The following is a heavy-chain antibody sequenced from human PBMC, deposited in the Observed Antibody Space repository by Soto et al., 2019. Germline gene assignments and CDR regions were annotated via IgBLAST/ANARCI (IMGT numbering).Heavy chain of an antibody. V-gene: IGHV3-7*01. CDR2: IKQDGSEK. CDR1: GFTFSSYW. J-gene: IGHJ6*02. Sequence: GSLRLSCAASGFTFSSYWMSWVRQAPGKGLEWVANIKQDGSEKYYVDSVKGRFTISRDNAKNSLYLQMNSLRAEDTAVYYCAREDYGDFGDYYGMDVWGQGTTVTVSS. CDR3: AREDYGDFGDYYGMDV. D-gene: IGHD4-17*01.